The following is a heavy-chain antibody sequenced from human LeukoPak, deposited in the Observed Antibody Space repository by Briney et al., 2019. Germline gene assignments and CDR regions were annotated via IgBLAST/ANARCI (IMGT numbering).Heavy chain of an antibody. J-gene: IGHJ4*02. V-gene: IGHV4-39*01. D-gene: IGHD1-1*01. Sequence: PSETLSLTCTVSGGSISSSDYYRGWIRQPPGKGLEWIGCIYYSGSTYYSPSLKSRVTISKDTSKNQFSLKVTAVTAADTAVYYCARRRWASSNVDYWGQGTLVTVSS. CDR1: GGSISSSDYY. CDR3: ARRRWASSNVDY. CDR2: IYYSGST.